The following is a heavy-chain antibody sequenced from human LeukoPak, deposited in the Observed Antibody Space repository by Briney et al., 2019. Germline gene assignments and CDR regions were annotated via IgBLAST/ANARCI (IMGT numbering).Heavy chain of an antibody. J-gene: IGHJ4*02. V-gene: IGHV1-18*01. D-gene: IGHD3-22*01. CDR3: ARADYDSSGYYSHGVY. CDR1: GYTFSNYG. CDR2: ISGYNGNT. Sequence: ASVKVSCKASGYTFSNYGITWVRQAPGQGLEWMGWISGYNGNTNYAQKFQARVTVSTDTTTNTAYMDLRSLTSDDTAVYYCARADYDSSGYYSHGVYWGQGTLVTVSS.